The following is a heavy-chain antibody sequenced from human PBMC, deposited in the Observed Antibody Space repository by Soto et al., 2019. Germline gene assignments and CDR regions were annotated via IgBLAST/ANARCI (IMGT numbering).Heavy chain of an antibody. CDR3: TSGAWGYAFDV. CDR1: GDSISSGGYY. J-gene: IGHJ3*01. V-gene: IGHV4-31*03. Sequence: QVQLQQSGPGLVKPSQTLSLTCTVSGDSISSGGYYWTWVRQRPGKGLEWIGYIRYSESTYYNPSLKNRIIISIDTAKNQFSLRLSCVTAADTAVYCCTSGAWGYAFDVLGQGTMVTVSS. CDR2: IRYSEST. D-gene: IGHD3-16*01.